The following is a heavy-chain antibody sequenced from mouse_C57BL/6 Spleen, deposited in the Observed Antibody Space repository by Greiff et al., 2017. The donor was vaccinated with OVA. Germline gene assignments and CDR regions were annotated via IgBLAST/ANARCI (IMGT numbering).Heavy chain of an antibody. CDR3: VRRDYGSRTEAMDY. Sequence: GGGLVQPKGSLKLSCAASGFSFNTYAMNWVRQAPGKGLEWVARIRSKSNNYATYYADSVKDRFTISRDDSESMLYLQMNNLKTEDTAMYYCVRRDYGSRTEAMDYWGQGTSVTVSS. V-gene: IGHV10-1*01. CDR2: IRSKSNNYAT. D-gene: IGHD1-1*01. CDR1: GFSFNTYA. J-gene: IGHJ4*01.